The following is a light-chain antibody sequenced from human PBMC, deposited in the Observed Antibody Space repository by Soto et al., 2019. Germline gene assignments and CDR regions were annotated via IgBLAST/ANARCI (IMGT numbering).Light chain of an antibody. CDR3: QQYNSYPRT. V-gene: IGKV1-5*01. CDR1: QSISSW. J-gene: IGKJ4*01. Sequence: DIQMTQCPSTLSASVGDRVTIPCRASQSISSWLACYQQKPRKAPKLLIYDSASLESGVPSRFSGSGSGREFTITISSLQHDDFATYYCQQYNSYPRTVGGGTKVDIK. CDR2: DSA.